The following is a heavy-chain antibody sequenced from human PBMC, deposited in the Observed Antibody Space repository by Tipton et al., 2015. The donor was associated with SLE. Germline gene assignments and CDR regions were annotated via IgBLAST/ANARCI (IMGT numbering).Heavy chain of an antibody. CDR2: IYTSGST. V-gene: IGHV4-4*07. Sequence: TLSLTCTVSSGSISSYYWSWIRQPAGKGLEWIGRIYTSGSTNYNPSLKSRATMSVDTSKNQFSLKLSSVTAADTAVYYCAREEGIAAADGNFDYWGQGTLVTVSS. CDR3: AREEGIAAADGNFDY. J-gene: IGHJ4*02. CDR1: SGSISSYY. D-gene: IGHD6-13*01.